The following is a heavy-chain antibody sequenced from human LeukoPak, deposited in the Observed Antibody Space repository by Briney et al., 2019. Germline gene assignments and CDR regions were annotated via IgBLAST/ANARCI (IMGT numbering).Heavy chain of an antibody. CDR2: IYYSGST. CDR3: ARVLLQGWLLLGDYEAHFDY. CDR1: GGSISSYY. Sequence: PSETLSLTCTVSGGSISSYYWSWIRQPPGKGLEWIGYIYYSGSTNYNPSLKSRVTISVDTSKNQFSLKLSSVTAADTAVYYCARVLLQGWLLLGDYEAHFDYWGQGTLVTVSS. V-gene: IGHV4-59*01. J-gene: IGHJ4*02. D-gene: IGHD4-17*01.